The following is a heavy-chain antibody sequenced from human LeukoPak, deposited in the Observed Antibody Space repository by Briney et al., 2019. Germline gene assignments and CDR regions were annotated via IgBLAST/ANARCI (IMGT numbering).Heavy chain of an antibody. CDR2: IYYSGNT. D-gene: IGHD6-13*01. J-gene: IGHJ4*02. V-gene: IGHV4-39*07. CDR1: GGSFNSGSYY. CDR3: ARGSTWYQTNFDY. Sequence: PSETLSLTCTVSGGSFNSGSYYWGWIRQPPGKGLEWIGSIYYSGNTYYNPSLKSRVTISVDTSKNQFSLKLSSVTAADTAVYYCARGSTWYQTNFDYWGQGTLVTVSS.